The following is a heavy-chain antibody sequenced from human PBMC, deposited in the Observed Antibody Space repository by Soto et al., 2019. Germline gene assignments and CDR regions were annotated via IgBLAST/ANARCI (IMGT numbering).Heavy chain of an antibody. D-gene: IGHD2-21*02. CDR3: AKNGRPYCGADCPFDY. CDR1: GGSISSGDYY. CDR2: IYYSGST. Sequence: SETLSLTCTVSGGSISSGDYYWSWIRQPPGKGLEWIGHIYYSGSTYYNPSLKSRVTISVDTSKNQFSLKLRSVTAADTAVYYCAKNGRPYCGADCPFDYWGLGTLVTVSS. J-gene: IGHJ4*02. V-gene: IGHV4-30-4*01.